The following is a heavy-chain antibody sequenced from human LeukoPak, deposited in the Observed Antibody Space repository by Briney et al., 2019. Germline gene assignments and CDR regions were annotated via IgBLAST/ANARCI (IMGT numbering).Heavy chain of an antibody. Sequence: GGSLRLSCAASGFTFSSYWMSWVRQAPGKGLEWVANIKQDGSEKDYVDSVTGRFTISRDNAKNSLYLQMNSLRAEDTAVYYCARALGWLPENYWGQGTLVTDSS. V-gene: IGHV3-7*01. CDR3: ARALGWLPENY. D-gene: IGHD5-24*01. CDR2: IKQDGSEK. CDR1: GFTFSSYW. J-gene: IGHJ4*02.